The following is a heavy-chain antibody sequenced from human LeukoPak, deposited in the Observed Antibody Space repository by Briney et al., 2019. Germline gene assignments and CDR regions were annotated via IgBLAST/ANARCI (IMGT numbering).Heavy chain of an antibody. D-gene: IGHD3-10*01. CDR1: GFTFSSYA. Sequence: GGSLRLSCAASGFTFSSYAMSWVRQAPGKGLEWVSAISGSGGSTYYADSVKGRFTISRDNSKNTLYLQMNSLRAEDTAVYYCAKGPTYYYGSGSATYFDYWGQGTLVTVSS. V-gene: IGHV3-23*01. CDR3: AKGPTYYYGSGSATYFDY. J-gene: IGHJ4*02. CDR2: ISGSGGST.